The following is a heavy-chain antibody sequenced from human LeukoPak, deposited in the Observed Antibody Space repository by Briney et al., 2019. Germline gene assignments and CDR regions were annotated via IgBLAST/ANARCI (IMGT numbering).Heavy chain of an antibody. CDR1: GFTFSNAW. D-gene: IGHD3-16*01. CDR2: IKSKAAGGTT. V-gene: IGHV3-15*01. J-gene: IGHJ5*02. Sequence: GGSLRLSCAASGFTFSNAWMSWVRQAPGKGLEWVGRIKSKAAGGTTDYAAPVKGRFTISRDDSKNTLYLQMNSLKTEDTAVYYCTTDLGGWFDPWGQGTLVTVSS. CDR3: TTDLGGWFDP.